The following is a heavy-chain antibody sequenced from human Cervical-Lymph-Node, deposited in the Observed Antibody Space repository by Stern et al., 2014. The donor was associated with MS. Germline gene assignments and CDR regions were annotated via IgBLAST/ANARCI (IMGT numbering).Heavy chain of an antibody. CDR3: ARGSGYSTY. Sequence: DQLVQSGAEVRKPGESLRISCKTSGYSFTNYWIAWVRQMPGKGLEMMGVIYPGDSDTRYSPSIQGRVTISADKSITTAYLQWNSLEASDTAMYYCARGSGYSTYWGQGTLVTVSS. J-gene: IGHJ4*02. V-gene: IGHV5-51*01. D-gene: IGHD5-12*01. CDR1: GYSFTNYW. CDR2: IYPGDSDT.